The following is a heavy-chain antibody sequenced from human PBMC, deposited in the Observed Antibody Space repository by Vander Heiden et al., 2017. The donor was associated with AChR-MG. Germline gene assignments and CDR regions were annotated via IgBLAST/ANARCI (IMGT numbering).Heavy chain of an antibody. J-gene: IGHJ5*02. D-gene: IGHD4-4*01. V-gene: IGHV3-21*01. CDR3: ATYESTVKDP. Sequence: EVQLVESGGGLVKPGGSLRLSCAASGFTFSSYSMNWVRQAPGKGLEWVSSISSSSSYIYYADSVKGRFTISRDNAKNSLYLQMNSLRAEDTAVYYCATYESTVKDPWGQGTLVTVSS. CDR2: ISSSSSYI. CDR1: GFTFSSYS.